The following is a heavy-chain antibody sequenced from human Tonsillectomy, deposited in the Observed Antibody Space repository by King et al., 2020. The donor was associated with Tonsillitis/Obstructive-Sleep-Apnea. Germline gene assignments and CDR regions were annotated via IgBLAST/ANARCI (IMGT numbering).Heavy chain of an antibody. CDR3: AKTAKYYDILTGYYPLYYFDY. V-gene: IGHV3-9*01. Sequence: VQLVESGGGLVQPGRSLRLSCAASGFTFDDYAMHWVRQAPGKGLEWVSGISWNSGSIGYADSVKGRFTISRDNAKNSLYLQMNSLRAEDTALYYCAKTAKYYDILTGYYPLYYFDYWGQGTLVTVSS. CDR1: GFTFDDYA. J-gene: IGHJ4*02. D-gene: IGHD3-9*01. CDR2: ISWNSGSI.